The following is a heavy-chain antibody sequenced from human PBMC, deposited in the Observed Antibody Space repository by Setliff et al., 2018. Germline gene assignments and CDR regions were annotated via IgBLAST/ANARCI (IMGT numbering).Heavy chain of an antibody. V-gene: IGHV4-39*01. CDR2: INYYGSIFDDGTTYST. CDR3: ARTGTYRYFDS. J-gene: IGHJ4*02. Sequence: PSETLSLTCTVSGGSISNSTFYWGWIRQPPGKGLEWIGSINYYGSIFDDGTTYSTYYNPSLKSRATISVDTSKNQFSLQLTSVTAADTAVYYCARTGTYRYFDSWGQGTQVTVSS. CDR1: GGSISNSTFY. D-gene: IGHD1-1*01.